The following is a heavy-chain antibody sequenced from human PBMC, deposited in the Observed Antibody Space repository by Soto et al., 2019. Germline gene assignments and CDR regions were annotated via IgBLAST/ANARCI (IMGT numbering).Heavy chain of an antibody. Sequence: SETLSLTCSVSDDSINSDKYYWGWIRQPPGKGLEWIGSIYYRGNAYYNPSLQTRVTISLDKSKSQFSLKLNSVTAADSAVYYCARGLGDSDIYYFDYWGQGTLVTVSS. CDR2: IYYRGNA. J-gene: IGHJ4*02. D-gene: IGHD2-21*02. CDR3: ARGLGDSDIYYFDY. V-gene: IGHV4-39*07. CDR1: DDSINSDKYY.